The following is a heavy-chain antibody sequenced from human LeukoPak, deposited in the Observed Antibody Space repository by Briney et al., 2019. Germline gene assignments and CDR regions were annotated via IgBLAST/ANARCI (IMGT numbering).Heavy chain of an antibody. Sequence: GGSLRLSCAASGFTFSDHYMDWVRQAPGKGLEWVANIKQDGSEKYYVASVKGRFTISRDNAKNSLYLQMNNLRAEDTAVYYCARGHYDHAWGRGTLVTVSS. D-gene: IGHD3-3*01. CDR1: GFTFSDHY. CDR3: ARGHYDHA. J-gene: IGHJ4*02. V-gene: IGHV3-7*01. CDR2: IKQDGSEK.